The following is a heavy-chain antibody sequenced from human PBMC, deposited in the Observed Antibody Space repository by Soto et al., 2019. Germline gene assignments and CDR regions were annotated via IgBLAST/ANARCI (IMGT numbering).Heavy chain of an antibody. D-gene: IGHD2-8*01. V-gene: IGHV3-30*18. Sequence: GSLRLSCAASGFTFSSYGMHWVRQAPGKGLEWVAVISYDGSNKYYADSVKGRFTISRDNSKNTLYLQMNSLRAEDTAVYYCAKSMVIGYALYYWGQGTLVTVSS. CDR3: AKSMVIGYALYY. CDR1: GFTFSSYG. J-gene: IGHJ4*02. CDR2: ISYDGSNK.